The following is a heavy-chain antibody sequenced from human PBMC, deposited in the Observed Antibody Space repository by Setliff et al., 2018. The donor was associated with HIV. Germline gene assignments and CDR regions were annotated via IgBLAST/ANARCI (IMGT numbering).Heavy chain of an antibody. CDR1: GFTFSSYA. CDR2: ISGSGGDT. J-gene: IGHJ4*01. V-gene: IGHV3-23*01. D-gene: IGHD6-19*01. Sequence: PGGSLRLSCASSGFTFSSYAMTWVRQAPGKGLECVAVISGSGGDTYYADSVKGRFVISREKSKSTLYLQMNSLRVEDTAVYYCTKRTGNGWSHTDYWGHGTLVTVSS. CDR3: TKRTGNGWSHTDY.